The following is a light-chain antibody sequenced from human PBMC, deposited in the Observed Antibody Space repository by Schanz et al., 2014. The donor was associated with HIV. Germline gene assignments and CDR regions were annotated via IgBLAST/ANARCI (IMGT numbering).Light chain of an antibody. CDR3: SSYAATSNVL. Sequence: QSALTQPASVSGSPGQSITISCTGTNSDVGSYNLVSWYQQHPGKAPKLMIYEGSKRPSGVSNRFSGSKSGNTASLTISGLQADDEADYYCSSYAATSNVLFGGGTQLTVL. CDR2: EGS. J-gene: IGLJ3*02. V-gene: IGLV2-14*02. CDR1: NSDVGSYNL.